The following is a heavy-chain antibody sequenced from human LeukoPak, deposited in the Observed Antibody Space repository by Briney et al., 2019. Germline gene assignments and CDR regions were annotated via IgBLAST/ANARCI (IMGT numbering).Heavy chain of an antibody. V-gene: IGHV4-39*01. CDR2: IYYSGST. Sequence: SETLSLTCTVSGGSIRSSSYYWGWIRQPPGKGLEWIGSIYYSGSTYYNPSLKSRVTISVDTSKNQFSLKLSFVTAADTAVYYCARHPPGYCSSTSCYTGMGNFDYWGQGTLVTVSS. CDR3: ARHPPGYCSSTSCYTGMGNFDY. D-gene: IGHD2-2*02. CDR1: GGSIRSSSYY. J-gene: IGHJ4*02.